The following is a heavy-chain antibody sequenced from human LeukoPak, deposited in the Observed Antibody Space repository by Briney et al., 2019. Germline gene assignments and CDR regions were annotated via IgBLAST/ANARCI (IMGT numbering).Heavy chain of an antibody. V-gene: IGHV3-53*01. CDR1: GFALSSYA. J-gene: IGHJ6*03. CDR2: IYSGGST. D-gene: IGHD4-17*01. CDR3: ARGRYGDDYYYMDV. Sequence: GGSLRLSCAASGFALSSYAMSWVRQAPGKGLEWVSVIYSGGSTYYADSVKGRFTISRDNSKNTLYLQMNSLRAEDTAVYYCARGRYGDDYYYMDVWGKGTTVTISS.